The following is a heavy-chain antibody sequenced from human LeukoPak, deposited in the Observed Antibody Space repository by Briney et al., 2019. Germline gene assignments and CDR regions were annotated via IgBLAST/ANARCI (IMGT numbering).Heavy chain of an antibody. CDR2: IYRSGST. CDR1: GYSISNGYY. V-gene: IGHV4-38-2*02. Sequence: PSETLSLTCTVSGYSISNGYYWDWIRQPPGRGLEWIGNIYRSGSTSYNPSLKSRVTISVDTSKNQFSLEVNSVTAADTAVYYCARRHSSGWFYYWGQGTLVTVSS. J-gene: IGHJ4*02. D-gene: IGHD6-19*01. CDR3: ARRHSSGWFYY.